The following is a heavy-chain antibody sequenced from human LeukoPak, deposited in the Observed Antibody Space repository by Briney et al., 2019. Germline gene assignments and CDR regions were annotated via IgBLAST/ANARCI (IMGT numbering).Heavy chain of an antibody. D-gene: IGHD2-2*01. CDR2: IYYSGST. CDR1: GGSISTYY. CDR3: ARGAAAAERFDP. J-gene: IGHJ5*02. Sequence: SQTLSLTCAVSGGSISTYYWSWIRQPPGKGLEWIGYIYYSGSTNYNPSLKSRVTISVDTSKNQFSLKLSSVTAADTAVYYCARGAAAAERFDPWGQGTLVTVSS. V-gene: IGHV4-59*01.